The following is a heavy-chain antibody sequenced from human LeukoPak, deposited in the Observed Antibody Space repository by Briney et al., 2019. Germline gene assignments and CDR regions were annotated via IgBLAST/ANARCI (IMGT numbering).Heavy chain of an antibody. CDR1: GYTFTGYY. D-gene: IGHD2-15*01. CDR2: INSNSGGT. J-gene: IGHJ5*02. Sequence: ASVKVSCKASGYTFTGYYMHWVRQDPGHGLEWMGWINSNSGGTNYAQKFQGRVTMTRDTSISTVYMELSRLRSDDTAVYYCAREKVEGANWFDPWGQGTLVTVFS. CDR3: AREKVEGANWFDP. V-gene: IGHV1-2*02.